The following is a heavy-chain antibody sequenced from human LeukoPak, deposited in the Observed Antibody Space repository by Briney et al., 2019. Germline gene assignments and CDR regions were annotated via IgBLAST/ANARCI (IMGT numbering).Heavy chain of an antibody. V-gene: IGHV3-23*01. Sequence: LSLGGAASGFTFSSYSMGAVRQTQGKGLEWVSTISSSGGSTYYADSVKGRFTISRDNSKNTLYLQMNSLRAEDTAVYYCAKDSVGATKDWGQGTLVTVSS. J-gene: IGHJ4*02. CDR3: AKDSVGATKD. D-gene: IGHD1-26*01. CDR1: GFTFSSYS. CDR2: ISSSGGST.